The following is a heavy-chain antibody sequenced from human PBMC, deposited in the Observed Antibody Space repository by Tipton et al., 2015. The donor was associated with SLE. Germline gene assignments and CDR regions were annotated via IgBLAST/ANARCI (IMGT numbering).Heavy chain of an antibody. V-gene: IGHV4-39*07. CDR1: GGSISSSTNY. CDR3: ARVGFYFDY. J-gene: IGHJ4*02. CDR2: IYHSGST. D-gene: IGHD1-26*01. Sequence: TLSLTCTVSGGSISSSTNYWGWIRQPPGKGLEWIGSIYHSGSTYYNPSLKSRVTISEDTSKKQFSLKLSSVTAADTAVYYCARVGFYFDYWGQGTLVTVSS.